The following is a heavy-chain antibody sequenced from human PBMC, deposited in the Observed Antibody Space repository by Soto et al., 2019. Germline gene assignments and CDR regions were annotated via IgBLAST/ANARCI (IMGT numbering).Heavy chain of an antibody. J-gene: IGHJ4*02. CDR2: IYHSGST. CDR3: ARGMTTVTTFDY. Sequence: PSETLSLTCAVSGGSISSGGYSCNWIRQSPGKGLEWIGYIYHSGSTYYKPSLKSRVTISVDRSKNQFSLKLSSVTAADTAVYYCARGMTTVTTFDYWGQGTLVTVSS. CDR1: GGSISSGGYS. D-gene: IGHD4-17*01. V-gene: IGHV4-30-2*06.